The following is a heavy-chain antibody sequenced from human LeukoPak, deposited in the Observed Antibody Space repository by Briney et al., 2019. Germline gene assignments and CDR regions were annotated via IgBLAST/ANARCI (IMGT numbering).Heavy chain of an antibody. J-gene: IGHJ4*02. CDR1: GGTFSSYA. V-gene: IGHV1-69*04. D-gene: IGHD3-22*01. CDR2: IIPILGIA. CDR3: ARDFDSRGHGGY. Sequence: GASVKVSCKASGGTFSSYAISWVRQAPGQGLEWMGRIIPILGIANYAQKFQGRVTITADKSTSTAYMELSSLRSEDTAVYYCARDFDSRGHGGYWGQGTLVTVSS.